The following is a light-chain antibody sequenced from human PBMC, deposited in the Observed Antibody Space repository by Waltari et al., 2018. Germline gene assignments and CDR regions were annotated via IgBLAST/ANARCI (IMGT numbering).Light chain of an antibody. CDR1: RLADKY. J-gene: IGLJ3*02. CDR2: QDS. V-gene: IGLV3-1*01. Sequence: YKLTQPPSVPVSPGQTATIPCSGDRLADKYVCWYQQTTGQSPVLVMHQDSRRPSGIPERFSGSSSGNTATLTISGTQAMDEADYYCQAWDSITDVVFGGGTRLTVL. CDR3: QAWDSITDVV.